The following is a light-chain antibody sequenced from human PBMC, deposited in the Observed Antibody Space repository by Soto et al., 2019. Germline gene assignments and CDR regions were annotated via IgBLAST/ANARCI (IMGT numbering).Light chain of an antibody. V-gene: IGKV3-15*01. Sequence: ELVMTQSPATLSESPGERATLSCRASQSVSSNLAWYQQKPGQAPRLLIYGASTRATGIPARFSGSGSGTKFTLTISSLQSEDFAFYYCQQYNNWPETFGQGTK. J-gene: IGKJ1*01. CDR1: QSVSSN. CDR3: QQYNNWPET. CDR2: GAS.